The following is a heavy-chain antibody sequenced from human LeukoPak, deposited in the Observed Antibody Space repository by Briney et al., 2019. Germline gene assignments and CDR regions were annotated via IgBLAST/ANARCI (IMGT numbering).Heavy chain of an antibody. CDR3: ARGVYIAAAQYGY. CDR2: IYYSGTT. J-gene: IGHJ4*02. V-gene: IGHV4-59*01. D-gene: IGHD6-13*01. Sequence: PSETLSLTCTVSGGSISSYYWSWIRQPPGKGLEWIGYIYYSGTTNYNPSLKSRVTISVDTSKNQFSLKLSSVTAADTAVYYCARGVYIAAAQYGYWGQGTLVTASS. CDR1: GGSISSYY.